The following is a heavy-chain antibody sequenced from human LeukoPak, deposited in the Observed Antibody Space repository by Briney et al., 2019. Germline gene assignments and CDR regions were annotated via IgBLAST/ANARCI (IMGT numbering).Heavy chain of an antibody. D-gene: IGHD6-19*01. CDR2: ISYSGST. CDR3: ASLVGYSSGWYSDY. V-gene: IGHV4-59*01. CDR1: GGSFSGYY. Sequence: PSETLSLTCAVYGGSFSGYYWSWIRQPPGKGLEWVGYISYSGSTHYNPSLKSRVTTSVDTSKNQFSLKLSSVTAADTAVYYCASLVGYSSGWYSDYWGQGTLVTVSS. J-gene: IGHJ4*02.